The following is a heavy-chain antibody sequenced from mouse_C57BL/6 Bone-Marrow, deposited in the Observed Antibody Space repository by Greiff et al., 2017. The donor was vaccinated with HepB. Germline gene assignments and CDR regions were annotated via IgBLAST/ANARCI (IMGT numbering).Heavy chain of an antibody. D-gene: IGHD3-2*02. V-gene: IGHV14-4*01. CDR2: IDPENGDT. CDR1: GFNIKDDY. J-gene: IGHJ2*01. Sequence: VQLKESGAELVRPGASVKLSCKASGFNIKDDYMHWVKQRPEQGLEWIGWIDPENGDTEYASKFQGKATITADTSSNTAYLQLSSLTSEDTAVYYCTTGSADYWGQGTTLTVSS. CDR3: TTGSADY.